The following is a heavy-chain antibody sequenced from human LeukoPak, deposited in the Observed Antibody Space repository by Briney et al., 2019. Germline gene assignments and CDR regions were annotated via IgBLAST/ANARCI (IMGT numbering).Heavy chain of an antibody. CDR3: AKDEFVASDFTGAFDI. J-gene: IGHJ3*02. CDR1: GFTFGDYA. V-gene: IGHV3-9*03. Sequence: PGGSLRLSCAASGFTFGDYAMHWVRQAPGKGLERVSGISWNSGSIGYADSVKGRFTISRDNAKNSLFLQMNSLRAEDMALYYCAKDEFVASDFTGAFDIWGQGTMVTVSS. CDR2: ISWNSGSI. D-gene: IGHD2-8*02.